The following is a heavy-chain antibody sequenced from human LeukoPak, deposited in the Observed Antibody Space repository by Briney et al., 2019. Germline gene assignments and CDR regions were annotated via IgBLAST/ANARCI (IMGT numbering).Heavy chain of an antibody. V-gene: IGHV4-4*02. CDR2: IYHSGNT. J-gene: IGHJ4*02. Sequence: SGTLSLTCAVSGGSISSSKWWSWVRQPPGKGLEWIGEIYHSGNTNYNPSLKSRVTISVDKSKNHFSLKLSSVTAADTAVHYCARGPEEEYFAWVFDSWGQGTLVTVSS. CDR1: GGSISSSKW. D-gene: IGHD3-9*01. CDR3: ARGPEEEYFAWVFDS.